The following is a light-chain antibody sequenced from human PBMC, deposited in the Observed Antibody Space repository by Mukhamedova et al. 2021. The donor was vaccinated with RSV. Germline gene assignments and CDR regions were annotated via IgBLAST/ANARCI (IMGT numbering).Light chain of an antibody. Sequence: TVLRPMIYGVSIRASGVPDGFSGSKSGNTASMTISGFQAEDEADYYCSSHRRGGPPYVFGTGTKVTVL. J-gene: IGLJ1*01. CDR3: SSHRRGGPPYV. V-gene: IGLV2-18*02. CDR2: GVS.